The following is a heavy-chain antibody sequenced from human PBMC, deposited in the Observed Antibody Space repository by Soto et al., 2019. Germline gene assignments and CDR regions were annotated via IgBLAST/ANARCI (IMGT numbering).Heavy chain of an antibody. J-gene: IGHJ6*02. D-gene: IGHD2-2*02. CDR3: ASWFGCGSTSCYNYAMDV. V-gene: IGHV4-34*01. CDR2: INHSGST. Sequence: PSETLSLTCAVYGGSFSGYYWNWIRQPPGKGLEWIGEINHSGSTNYSPSLKSRVTISVDTSKNQFSLKLSSVTAADTAFFYCASWFGCGSTSCYNYAMDVWGQGTTVTVSS. CDR1: GGSFSGYY.